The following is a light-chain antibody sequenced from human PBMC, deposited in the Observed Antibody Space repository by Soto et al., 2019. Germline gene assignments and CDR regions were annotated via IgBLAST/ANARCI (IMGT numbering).Light chain of an antibody. CDR1: RSNIASNN. CDR3: AAWDDSLNGVL. V-gene: IGLV1-44*01. CDR2: SNN. J-gene: IGLJ2*01. Sequence: SVLTQPPSASGTPGQRVTISCSGSRSNIASNNVNWYQQLPGTAPKLLIYSNNQRPSGVPDRFSGSKSGTSASLAISGLQSEDEADYYCAAWDDSLNGVLFGGGTKLTVL.